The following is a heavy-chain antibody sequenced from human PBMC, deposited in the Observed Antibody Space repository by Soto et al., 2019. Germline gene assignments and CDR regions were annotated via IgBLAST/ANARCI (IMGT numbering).Heavy chain of an antibody. CDR2: ISYDGSNK. V-gene: IGHV3-30-3*01. J-gene: IGHJ6*02. CDR1: GFTFSSYA. CDR3: ARGVGGPYYYYYYGMDV. D-gene: IGHD2-15*01. Sequence: QVQLVESGGGVVQPGRSLRLSCAASGFTFSSYAMHWVRQAPGKGLEWVAVISYDGSNKYYADSVKGRFTISRDNSKNTLYLHMNSLRAEDTAVYYCARGVGGPYYYYYYGMDVWGQGTTVTVSS.